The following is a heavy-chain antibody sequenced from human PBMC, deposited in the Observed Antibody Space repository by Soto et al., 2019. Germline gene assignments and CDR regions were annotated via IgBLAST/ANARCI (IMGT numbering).Heavy chain of an antibody. V-gene: IGHV3-30*18. D-gene: IGHD2-15*01. CDR3: AKLVIGYCSGNTCDDY. J-gene: IGHJ4*02. CDR1: GFTFSYG. Sequence: VQLLASGGGLIQPGGSLRLSCVASGFTFSYGIHWLRQAPGKGLEWVAYISYDSSNKFYGDSVKGRFTISRDNSKNTQFLQMNSLRAEDTAVYYCAKLVIGYCSGNTCDDYWGQGTLVAVSS. CDR2: ISYDSSNK.